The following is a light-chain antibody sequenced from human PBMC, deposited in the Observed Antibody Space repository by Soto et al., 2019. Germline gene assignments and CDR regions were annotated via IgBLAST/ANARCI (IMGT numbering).Light chain of an antibody. Sequence: DIEMTHSPSTLSGSVGDIVTITCRASQTISSWLAWYQQKSGKAPRLLIYKASILEGGVPPRFSGSGSGTEFTLTISSLQPDDFASYYCQHYDSNSATFGQGTKVDIK. CDR1: QTISSW. CDR3: QHYDSNSAT. CDR2: KAS. J-gene: IGKJ2*01. V-gene: IGKV1-5*03.